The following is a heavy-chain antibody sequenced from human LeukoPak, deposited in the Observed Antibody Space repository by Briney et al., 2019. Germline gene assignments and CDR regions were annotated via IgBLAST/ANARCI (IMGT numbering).Heavy chain of an antibody. J-gene: IGHJ2*01. CDR2: ISSGSSSI. CDR1: GFTFSTYS. CDR3: ARTTVTSGPYWYFDL. V-gene: IGHV3-48*01. Sequence: GGSLRLSCVASGFTFSTYSMNWVRQAPGKGLEWVSYISSGSSSIYCADSVRGRFTISRENAENSLYLQMNSLRAGDTGVYYCARTTVTSGPYWYFDLWGRGTLVTVS. D-gene: IGHD4-17*01.